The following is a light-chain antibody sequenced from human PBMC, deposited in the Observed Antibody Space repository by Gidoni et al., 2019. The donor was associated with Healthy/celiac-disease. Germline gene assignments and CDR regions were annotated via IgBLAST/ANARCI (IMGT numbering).Light chain of an antibody. V-gene: IGKV3-15*01. Sequence: ELVMTQSPATLSVSPGERATLSCRASQSVSSNLAWYQQKPGQAPRLLIYGASTRATGIPTRFSGSGSGTEFTLTISILQSEDFAVYYCQQYNNWPRSTFGQGTKLEIK. CDR2: GAS. CDR3: QQYNNWPRST. J-gene: IGKJ2*02. CDR1: QSVSSN.